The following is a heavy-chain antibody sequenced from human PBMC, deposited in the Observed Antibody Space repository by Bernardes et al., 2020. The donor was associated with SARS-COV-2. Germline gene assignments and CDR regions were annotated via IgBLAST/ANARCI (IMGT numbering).Heavy chain of an antibody. Sequence: GGSLRLSCAASGFTFSNYEMSWVRQAPGKGLECVGYISSGYTIYYADSVKGRFTISRDNAKNSLSLQMNSLRAEDTAVYYCARRVSGYSSYYYYYAMDVWGQGTTVTVSS. D-gene: IGHD3-22*01. CDR2: ISSGYTI. J-gene: IGHJ6*02. CDR3: ARRVSGYSSYYYYYAMDV. CDR1: GFTFSNYE. V-gene: IGHV3-48*03.